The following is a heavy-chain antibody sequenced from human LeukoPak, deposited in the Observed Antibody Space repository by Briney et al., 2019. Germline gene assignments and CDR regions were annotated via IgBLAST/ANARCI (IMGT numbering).Heavy chain of an antibody. J-gene: IGHJ3*02. CDR3: ARGAHLYCSGGSCYSKPNDAFDI. CDR2: IDPNSGGT. D-gene: IGHD2-15*01. Sequence: ASVTVSCKASGYTFTGFYMHWVRQAPGQGLEWMGWIDPNSGGTSYAQKFQGRVTMNRDTSISTAYMELGRLRSDDTAAYYCARGAHLYCSGGSCYSKPNDAFDIWGQGTMVTVSS. V-gene: IGHV1-2*02. CDR1: GYTFTGFY.